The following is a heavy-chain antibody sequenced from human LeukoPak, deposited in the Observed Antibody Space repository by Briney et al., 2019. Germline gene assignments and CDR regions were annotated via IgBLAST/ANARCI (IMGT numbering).Heavy chain of an antibody. V-gene: IGHV3-33*06. CDR1: VFAFNSFG. D-gene: IGHD2-15*01. Sequence: GRSLRLSCAASVFAFNSFGLHWVRQAPGRGLEWLAVVWYDENKKDYADSVKGRFTISSDNSDKTLYLQMDSLRAEDTAVYYCAKEGYCSGGSCYDRYYFDYWGQGTLVTVSS. CDR3: AKEGYCSGGSCYDRYYFDY. J-gene: IGHJ4*02. CDR2: VWYDENKK.